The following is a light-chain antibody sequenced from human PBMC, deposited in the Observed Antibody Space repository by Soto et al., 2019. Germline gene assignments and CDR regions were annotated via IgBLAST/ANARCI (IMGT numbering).Light chain of an antibody. J-gene: IGKJ1*01. CDR2: DAS. V-gene: IGKV1-5*01. CDR1: QNINNW. Sequence: DIQMTQSPSTLSASVGDRVTITCRASQNINNWLAWYQHKPGKAPKILIYDASTLESGVPSRFSGSGSGTEFTLTISSLQPDDFATYYCQQYNLAFGQGTNVDI. CDR3: QQYNLA.